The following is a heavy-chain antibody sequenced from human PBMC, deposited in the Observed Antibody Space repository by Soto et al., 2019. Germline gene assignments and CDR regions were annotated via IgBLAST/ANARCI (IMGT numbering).Heavy chain of an antibody. CDR1: GYSISSGYY. D-gene: IGHD4-17*01. Sequence: SETLSLTCTVSGYSISSGYYWGWIRQPPGKGLEWIGSIYHSGSTYYNPSLKSRVTISVDTSKNQFSLKLSSVTAADTAVYYCARTQLDYGGNSYFDYWGQGTLVTVSS. V-gene: IGHV4-38-2*02. CDR2: IYHSGST. J-gene: IGHJ4*02. CDR3: ARTQLDYGGNSYFDY.